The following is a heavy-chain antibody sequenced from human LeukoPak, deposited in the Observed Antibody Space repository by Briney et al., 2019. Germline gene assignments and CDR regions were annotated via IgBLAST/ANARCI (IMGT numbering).Heavy chain of an antibody. Sequence: PGGSLRLSCAASGFTFSSYGMHWVRQAPGKGLEWVAVISYDGSNKYYADSVKGRFTISRDNSKNTLYLQMNSLRAEDTAVYYCAGLLRYFDSWGQGTLVTVSS. V-gene: IGHV3-30*03. D-gene: IGHD3-9*01. CDR3: AGLLRYFDS. CDR2: ISYDGSNK. J-gene: IGHJ4*02. CDR1: GFTFSSYG.